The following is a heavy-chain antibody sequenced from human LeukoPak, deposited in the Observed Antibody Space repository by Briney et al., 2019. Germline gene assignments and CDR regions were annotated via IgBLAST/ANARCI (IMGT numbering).Heavy chain of an antibody. V-gene: IGHV3-21*01. Sequence: GTPLRLSCAASGFTFSSYSMNWVRQAPGKGLEWVSSISSSSSYIYYADSVKGRFTISRDNAKNSLYLQMNSLRAEDTAVYYCASCSLDFDYWGQGTLVTVSS. CDR1: GFTFSSYS. J-gene: IGHJ4*02. CDR2: ISSSSSYI. D-gene: IGHD1-1*01. CDR3: ASCSLDFDY.